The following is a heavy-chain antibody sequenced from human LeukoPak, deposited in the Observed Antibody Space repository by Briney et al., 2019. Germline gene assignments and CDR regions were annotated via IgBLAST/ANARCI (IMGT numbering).Heavy chain of an antibody. CDR1: GGSISSYY. J-gene: IGHJ4*02. Sequence: SETLSLTCTVSGGSISSYYWSWIRQPPGKGLEWIGYIYYSGSTNYNPSLKSRVTISVDTSKNQFSLKLSSVTAADTAVYYCARVGYCSSTSCRLYYFAYWGQGTLVTVSS. V-gene: IGHV4-59*01. CDR3: ARVGYCSSTSCRLYYFAY. D-gene: IGHD2-2*01. CDR2: IYYSGST.